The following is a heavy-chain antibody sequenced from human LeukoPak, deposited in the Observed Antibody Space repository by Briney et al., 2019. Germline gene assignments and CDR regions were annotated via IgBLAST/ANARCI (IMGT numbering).Heavy chain of an antibody. CDR3: ARCRGDCPIDY. Sequence: TGGSLRLSCAASGFTVSSIYMSWIRQAPGKGLEWVSLIYTGGTTYYADSVKGRFTISRDNSKNTVYLQMNSLRAGDTAVYYCARCRGDCPIDYWGQGTLVTVSS. J-gene: IGHJ4*02. V-gene: IGHV3-53*01. D-gene: IGHD2-21*02. CDR2: IYTGGTT. CDR1: GFTVSSIY.